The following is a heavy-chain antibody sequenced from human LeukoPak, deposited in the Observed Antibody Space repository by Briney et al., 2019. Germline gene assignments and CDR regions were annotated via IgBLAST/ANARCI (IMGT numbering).Heavy chain of an antibody. Sequence: GGSLRLSCAASGFTFSSYSVNWVRQAPGKGLEWVSYISSSSSTIYYADSVKGRFTISRDNAKNSLYLQMNSLRAEDTAVYYCARVTTTVTTGYMDVWGKGTTVTVSS. CDR3: ARVTTTVTTGYMDV. CDR2: ISSSSSTI. J-gene: IGHJ6*03. D-gene: IGHD4-17*01. V-gene: IGHV3-48*01. CDR1: GFTFSSYS.